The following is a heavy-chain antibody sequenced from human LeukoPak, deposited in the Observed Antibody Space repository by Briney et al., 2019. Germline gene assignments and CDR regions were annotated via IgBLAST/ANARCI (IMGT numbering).Heavy chain of an antibody. CDR3: ARQPYCGGDCYFYDN. Sequence: GESLKISCKGSGYSLTSYWIGWVRQMPGKGLEWIGIIYPGDSDTRYSPYFQGQVTISADKSISTAYLQWSSLKASDTAMYYCARQPYCGGDCYFYDNWGQGTLVTVSS. D-gene: IGHD2-21*02. V-gene: IGHV5-51*01. J-gene: IGHJ4*02. CDR2: IYPGDSDT. CDR1: GYSLTSYW.